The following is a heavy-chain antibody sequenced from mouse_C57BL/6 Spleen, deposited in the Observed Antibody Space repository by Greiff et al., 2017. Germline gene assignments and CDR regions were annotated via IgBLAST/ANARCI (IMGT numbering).Heavy chain of an antibody. J-gene: IGHJ4*01. CDR3: AREVYYYGSSSNYYAMDY. CDR2: INPGSGGT. V-gene: IGHV1-54*01. D-gene: IGHD1-1*01. CDR1: GYAFTNYL. Sequence: QVQLQQSGAELVRPGTSVKVSCKASGYAFTNYLIEWVKQRPGQGLEWIGVINPGSGGTNYNEKFKGKATLTADKSSSTAYMQLSSLTSEDSAVYFCAREVYYYGSSSNYYAMDYGGQGTSVTVSS.